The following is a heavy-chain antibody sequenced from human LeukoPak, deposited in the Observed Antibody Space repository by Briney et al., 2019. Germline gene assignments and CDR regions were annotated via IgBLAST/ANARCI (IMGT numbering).Heavy chain of an antibody. J-gene: IGHJ6*02. CDR2: IIPIFGTA. Sequence: SVKVSCKASGGTFSSYAISWVRQAPGQGLEWMGGIIPIFGTANYAQKFQGRVTITADESTSTAYMELSSLRSEDTAVYYCARGNVDYYDSSGYSLGMDVWGQGTTVTVSS. CDR3: ARGNVDYYDSSGYSLGMDV. V-gene: IGHV1-69*13. CDR1: GGTFSSYA. D-gene: IGHD3-22*01.